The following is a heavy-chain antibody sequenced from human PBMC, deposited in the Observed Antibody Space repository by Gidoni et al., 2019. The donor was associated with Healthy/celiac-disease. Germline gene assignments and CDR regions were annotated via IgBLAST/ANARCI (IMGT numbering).Heavy chain of an antibody. D-gene: IGHD6-25*01. CDR1: GYTFTSYA. V-gene: IGHV1-3*01. J-gene: IGHJ5*02. CDR3: ARQRGRTANNWFDP. Sequence: QVQLVQSGAEVKKPGASVKVSCKASGYTFTSYAMHWVRQAPGQRLEWMGWINAGNGNTKYSQKFQGRVTITRDTSASTAYMELSSLRSEDTAVYYCARQRGRTANNWFDPWGQGTLVTVSS. CDR2: INAGNGNT.